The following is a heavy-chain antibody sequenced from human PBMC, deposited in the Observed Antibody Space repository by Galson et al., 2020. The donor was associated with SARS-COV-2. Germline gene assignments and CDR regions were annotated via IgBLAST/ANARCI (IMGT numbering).Heavy chain of an antibody. Sequence: ASVKVSCKASGYTFTSYDINWVRQATGQGLEWMGWMNPNSGNTGYAQKFQGRVTMTRNTSISTAYMELSSLRSEDTAVYYCARGTGQWLVWGYYYYGMEVWGQGTTVTVSS. CDR2: MNPNSGNT. CDR3: ARGTGQWLVWGYYYYGMEV. D-gene: IGHD6-19*01. V-gene: IGHV1-8*01. J-gene: IGHJ6*02. CDR1: GYTFTSYD.